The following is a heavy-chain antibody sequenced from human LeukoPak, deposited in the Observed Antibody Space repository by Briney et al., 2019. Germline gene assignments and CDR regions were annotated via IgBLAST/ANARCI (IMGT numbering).Heavy chain of an antibody. CDR2: LWYDARNK. CDR1: GFTFRNYG. Sequence: GGSLRLSCAPSGFTFRNYGMHWVRQAPGKGLEWVSGLWYDARNKAYADSVKGRFTISRDNSENMLYLQMNSLRDEDTAVYYCARGLMTPNTYCDLWGQGTLVTVSS. CDR3: ARGLMTPNTYCDL. V-gene: IGHV3-33*01. J-gene: IGHJ4*02. D-gene: IGHD2-8*01.